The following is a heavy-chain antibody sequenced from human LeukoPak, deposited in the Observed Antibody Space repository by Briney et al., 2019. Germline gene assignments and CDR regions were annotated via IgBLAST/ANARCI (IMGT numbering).Heavy chain of an antibody. CDR1: GYTFTAYY. V-gene: IGHV1-18*04. J-gene: IGHJ4*02. CDR3: ARAGSSEWPPVNFDY. Sequence: ASVKVSCKASGYTFTAYYIHWVRQAPGQGLEWMGWISAYNGHTNYAQKLQGRVTMTTDTSTRTAHMELRSLRSDDSAVYYCARAGSSEWPPVNFDYWGQGSLVTVSS. D-gene: IGHD3-10*01. CDR2: ISAYNGHT.